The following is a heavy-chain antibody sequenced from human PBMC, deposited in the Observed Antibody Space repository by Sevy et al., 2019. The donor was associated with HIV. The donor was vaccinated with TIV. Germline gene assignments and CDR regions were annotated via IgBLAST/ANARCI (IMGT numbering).Heavy chain of an antibody. Sequence: GGSLRLSCAASGFTFSSYAMSWVRQAPGKGLEWVAAISGSGGSTYYADSVKGRITISRDNSKNTLYLQMTSLRAEDTAVYYCAKDPRSRYGDYGEGSFYFDYWGQGTLVTVSS. V-gene: IGHV3-23*01. CDR1: GFTFSSYA. J-gene: IGHJ4*02. CDR3: AKDPRSRYGDYGEGSFYFDY. CDR2: ISGSGGST. D-gene: IGHD4-17*01.